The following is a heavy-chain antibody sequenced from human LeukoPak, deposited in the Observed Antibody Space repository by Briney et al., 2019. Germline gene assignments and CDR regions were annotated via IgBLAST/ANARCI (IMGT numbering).Heavy chain of an antibody. Sequence: PGGSLRLSCAASGFTFISYEMNWVRQAPVKGLEWVSYISSSGSTIYYADSVKGRFTISRDNAKNSVYLQMNSLRAEDTAVYYCVRERGLLFDYWGQGTLVTVSS. J-gene: IGHJ4*02. CDR2: ISSSGSTI. D-gene: IGHD3-10*01. V-gene: IGHV3-48*03. CDR1: GFTFISYE. CDR3: VRERGLLFDY.